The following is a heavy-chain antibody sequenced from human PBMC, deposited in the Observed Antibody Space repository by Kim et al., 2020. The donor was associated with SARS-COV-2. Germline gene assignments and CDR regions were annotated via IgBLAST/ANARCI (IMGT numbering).Heavy chain of an antibody. CDR3: ARVPFLLRELELQRVGWFDP. CDR1: GYTFTSYA. Sequence: ASVKVSCKASGYTFTSYAMHWVRQAPGQRLEWMGWINAGNGNTKYSQKFQGRVTITRDTSASTAYMELSSLRSEDTAVYYCARVPFLLRELELQRVGWFDPWGQGTLVTVSS. J-gene: IGHJ5*02. CDR2: INAGNGNT. V-gene: IGHV1-3*01. D-gene: IGHD1-7*01.